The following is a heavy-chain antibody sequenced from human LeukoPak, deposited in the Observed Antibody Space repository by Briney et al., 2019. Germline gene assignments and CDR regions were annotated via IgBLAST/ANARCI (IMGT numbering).Heavy chain of an antibody. V-gene: IGHV4-59*01. CDR2: IYYSGST. CDR3: ARSITSSWYGDFQH. D-gene: IGHD6-13*01. CDR1: GGSMSGYF. J-gene: IGHJ1*01. Sequence: SETLSLTCTVSGGSMSGYFWSWIRQPPGKGLEWIGYIYYSGSTNYNPSLKSRVTISVDTSKNQFSLKLNSVTAADTAVYYCARSITSSWYGDFQHWGQGTLVTVSS.